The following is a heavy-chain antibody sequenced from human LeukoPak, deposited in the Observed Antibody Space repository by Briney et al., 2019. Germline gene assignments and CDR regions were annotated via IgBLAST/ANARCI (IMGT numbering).Heavy chain of an antibody. Sequence: PGGSLRLSCAASGFASGFTFSSYAVSWVRQAPGKGLEWVASINGRGATTYYADSVKGRFTISRDNSKNTLYLQMNSLRAEDTAVYYCAKDKSPVPEELDYWGQGTLVTVSS. CDR2: INGRGATT. D-gene: IGHD1-1*01. V-gene: IGHV3-23*01. CDR3: AKDKSPVPEELDY. J-gene: IGHJ4*02. CDR1: GFTFSSYA.